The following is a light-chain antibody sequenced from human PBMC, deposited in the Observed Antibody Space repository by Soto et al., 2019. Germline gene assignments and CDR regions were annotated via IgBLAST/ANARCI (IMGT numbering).Light chain of an antibody. Sequence: QSALTQPASVSGSPGQSITISCTGTSSDVGGYIYVSWHQQHPGTAPKLMIYDVTIRPSGVSHRFSGSKSGNTASLTISNLQAEDEADYYCSSFTSSYTLLFGGGTKLTVL. CDR1: SSDVGGYIY. V-gene: IGLV2-14*03. CDR2: DVT. J-gene: IGLJ2*01. CDR3: SSFTSSYTLL.